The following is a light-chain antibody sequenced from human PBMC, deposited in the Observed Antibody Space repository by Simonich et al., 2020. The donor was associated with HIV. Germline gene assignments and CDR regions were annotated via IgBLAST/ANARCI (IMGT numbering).Light chain of an antibody. J-gene: IGKJ5*01. CDR3: QQYGSSIT. CDR1: QTVSKN. CDR2: DTS. V-gene: IGKV3-20*01. Sequence: EVVLTQSPATLSLSPGERATLSCRASQTVSKNLAWYQQKRGQAPRLLIYDTSTRATGIPARFSGSGSGTEFTLTISRLEPEDFAVYYCQQYGSSITFGQGTRLEIK.